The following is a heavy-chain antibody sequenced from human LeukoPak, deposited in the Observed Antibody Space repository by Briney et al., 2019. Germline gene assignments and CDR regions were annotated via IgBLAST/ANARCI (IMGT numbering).Heavy chain of an antibody. CDR1: GFTFSSYS. Sequence: PGGSLRLSYVDSGFTFSSYSMNWARQAPGKGLEWVSHITRSGSPIYYGDSVEGRFSMSRDNTKNSLYLQMNSLRGDDTAVYYCVQGPYFDYWGQGTLVTVSS. V-gene: IGHV3-48*01. J-gene: IGHJ4*02. CDR3: VQGPYFDY. D-gene: IGHD2-21*01. CDR2: ITRSGSPI.